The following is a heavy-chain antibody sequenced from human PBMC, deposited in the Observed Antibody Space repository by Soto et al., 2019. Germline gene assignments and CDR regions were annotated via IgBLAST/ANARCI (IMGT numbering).Heavy chain of an antibody. CDR2: INAGNGNI. CDR1: GYTFTSYA. CDR3: VRDRDLYRDMFHADL. D-gene: IGHD3-10*02. V-gene: IGHV1-3*01. J-gene: IGHJ4*01. Sequence: ASVKVSCKASGYTFTSYAMHWVRQAPGQRLEWMGWINAGNGNIKYSQKFQGRITITRDTSASTAYMELNSLRDEDSAVYFCVRDRDLYRDMFHADLWGQGTLVTVSS.